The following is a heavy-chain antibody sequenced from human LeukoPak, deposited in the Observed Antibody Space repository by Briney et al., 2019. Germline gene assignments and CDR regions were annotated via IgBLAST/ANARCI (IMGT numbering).Heavy chain of an antibody. J-gene: IGHJ4*02. Sequence: PSESLTLTCTVSGGSISSYYLSWIRQPPGKGLEWIGYIYYNGSTNYNPSLKNRRSISVDTSTNQLSLKLSSVTAADKAAYYYARVRGIAARSSFDYWGQGTLVTIAS. D-gene: IGHD6-6*01. CDR2: IYYNGST. V-gene: IGHV4-59*01. CDR1: GGSISSYY. CDR3: ARVRGIAARSSFDY.